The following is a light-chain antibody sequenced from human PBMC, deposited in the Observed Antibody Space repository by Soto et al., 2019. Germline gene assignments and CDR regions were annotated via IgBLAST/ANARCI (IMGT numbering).Light chain of an antibody. CDR1: SSDVGSYNL. Sequence: QSALTQPASVSGSPGQSITISCTGTSSDVGSYNLVSWYQQHPGKAPKLMIYEVIKRPSGVTNRFSGSKSGNTASLTISGLQAEDEADYYCCSYAGTRTFVFGGGTKVTVL. CDR2: EVI. V-gene: IGLV2-23*02. CDR3: CSYAGTRTFV. J-gene: IGLJ2*01.